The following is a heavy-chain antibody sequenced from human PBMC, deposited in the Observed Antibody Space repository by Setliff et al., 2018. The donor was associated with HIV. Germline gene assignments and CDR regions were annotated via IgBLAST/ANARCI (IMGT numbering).Heavy chain of an antibody. CDR1: GFTFSSYG. J-gene: IGHJ6*03. CDR2: IRYDGSDK. CDR3: AKNARDYCYYYMDV. Sequence: PGGSLRLSCAASGFTFSSYGMHWVRQAPGKGLEWVTFIRYDGSDKYYADSVKGRFTISRDNSKNTLYLQMNSLRTEDTAVYYCAKNARDYCYYYMDVWGKGTTVTVSS. V-gene: IGHV3-30*02.